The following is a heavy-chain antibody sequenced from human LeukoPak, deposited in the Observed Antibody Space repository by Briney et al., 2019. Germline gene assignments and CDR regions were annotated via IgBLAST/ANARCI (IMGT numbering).Heavy chain of an antibody. CDR2: IYYSGST. V-gene: IGHV4-59*01. CDR3: ARRRIAVAGTVGAFDI. CDR1: GGSFSGYY. D-gene: IGHD6-19*01. J-gene: IGHJ3*02. Sequence: SETLSLTCAVYGGSFSGYYWSWIRQPPGKGLEWIGYIYYSGSTNYNPSLKSRVTISVDTSKNQFSLKLSSVTAADTAVYYCARRRIAVAGTVGAFDIWGQGTMVTVSS.